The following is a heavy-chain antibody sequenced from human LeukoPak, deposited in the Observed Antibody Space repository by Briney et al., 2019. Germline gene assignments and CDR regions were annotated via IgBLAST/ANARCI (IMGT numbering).Heavy chain of an antibody. D-gene: IGHD2-2*01. CDR1: GGSISGYY. V-gene: IGHV4-34*01. Sequence: PSETLSLTCTVSGGSISGYYWSWIRQPPGKGLEWIGEINHSGSTNYNPSLKSRVTISVDTSKNQFSLKLSSVTAADTAVYYCARDRRTTHDIVAVPADTPHAGIDYWGQGTLVTVSS. CDR3: ARDRRTTHDIVAVPADTPHAGIDY. CDR2: INHSGST. J-gene: IGHJ4*02.